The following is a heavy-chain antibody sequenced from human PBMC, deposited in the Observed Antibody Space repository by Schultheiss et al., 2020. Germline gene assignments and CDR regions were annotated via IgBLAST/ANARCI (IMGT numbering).Heavy chain of an antibody. Sequence: SGPTLVKPTQTLTLTCTFSGFSLSTSGVGVGWIRQPPGKALEWLALIYWDDDKRYSPSLKSRLTITKDTSKNQVVLTMTNMDPVDTATYYCAHSHPPGIAAAGIKVGVNWCDPWGQGTLVTVSS. CDR3: AHSHPPGIAAAGIKVGVNWCDP. D-gene: IGHD6-13*01. V-gene: IGHV2-5*02. CDR1: GFSLSTSGVG. CDR2: IYWDDDK. J-gene: IGHJ5*02.